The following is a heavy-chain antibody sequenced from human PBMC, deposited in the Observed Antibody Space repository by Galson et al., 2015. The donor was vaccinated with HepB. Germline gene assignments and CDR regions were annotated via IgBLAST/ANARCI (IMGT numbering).Heavy chain of an antibody. CDR3: AKGSGRYFDWLQDYYYYGMDV. V-gene: IGHV3-30*18. Sequence: SLRLSCAASGFTFSSYGMHWVRQASGKGLEWVAVISYDGSNKYYADSVKGRFTISRDNSKNTLYLQMNSLRAEDTAVYYCAKGSGRYFDWLQDYYYYGMDVWGQGTTVTASS. J-gene: IGHJ6*02. CDR2: ISYDGSNK. CDR1: GFTFSSYG. D-gene: IGHD3-9*01.